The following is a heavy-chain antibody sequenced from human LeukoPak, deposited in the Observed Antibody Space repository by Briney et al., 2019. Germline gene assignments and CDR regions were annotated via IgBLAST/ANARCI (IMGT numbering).Heavy chain of an antibody. CDR3: ARDSAFSSYSH. CDR2: IYSDRRT. J-gene: IGHJ1*01. CDR1: GFIVSSSY. D-gene: IGHD2-15*01. V-gene: IGHV3-53*01. Sequence: GGSLRLSCTASGFIVSSSYMSWVRQAPGKGPEWVSIIYSDRRTYYAESVKGRFTISRDDSQNMVFLQMDSLRAEDTARYYCARDSAFSSYSHWGQGALVTASS.